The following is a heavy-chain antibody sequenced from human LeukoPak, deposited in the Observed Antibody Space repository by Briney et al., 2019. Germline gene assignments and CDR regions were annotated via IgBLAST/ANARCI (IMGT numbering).Heavy chain of an antibody. CDR1: GYTFTGYY. Sequence: ASVKVSCKASGYTFTGYYMHWVRQAPGQELEWMGWINPNSGGTNYAQKFQGRVTMTRDTSISTAYMELSRLRSDDTAVYYCARNSGYGHYYYYYMDVWGKGTTVTISS. CDR2: INPNSGGT. V-gene: IGHV1-2*02. J-gene: IGHJ6*03. D-gene: IGHD5-12*01. CDR3: ARNSGYGHYYYYYMDV.